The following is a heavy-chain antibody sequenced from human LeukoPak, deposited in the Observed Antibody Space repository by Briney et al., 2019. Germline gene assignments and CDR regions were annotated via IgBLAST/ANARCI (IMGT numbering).Heavy chain of an antibody. Sequence: GASVKVSCTASGYTFTCYYMHWVRQAPGQGLEWMGWINPNSGGTNYAQKFQGRVTMTRDTSISTAYMELSRLRSDDTAVYYCARSGRRWFGELFWYWGQGTLVTVSS. CDR2: INPNSGGT. J-gene: IGHJ4*02. D-gene: IGHD3-10*01. CDR3: ARSGRRWFGELFWY. V-gene: IGHV1-2*02. CDR1: GYTFTCYY.